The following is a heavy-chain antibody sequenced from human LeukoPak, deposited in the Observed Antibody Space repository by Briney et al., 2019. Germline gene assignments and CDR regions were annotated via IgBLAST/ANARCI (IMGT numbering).Heavy chain of an antibody. D-gene: IGHD3-22*01. CDR2: IYYSGRT. J-gene: IGHJ3*02. CDR3: AGLYYDSSAYGHDAFDI. CDR1: GGSISSYY. Sequence: PSETLSLTCIVSGGSISSYYWSWIRQPPGKGLEWIGYIYYSGRTNYNPSLKSRVSISVDTSKNQFSLKLSSVTAADTAVYYCAGLYYDSSAYGHDAFDIWGQGPMATVSS. V-gene: IGHV4-59*08.